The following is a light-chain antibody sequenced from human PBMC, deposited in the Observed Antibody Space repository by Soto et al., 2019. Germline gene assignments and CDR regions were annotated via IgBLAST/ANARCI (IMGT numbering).Light chain of an antibody. J-gene: IGLJ1*01. CDR2: EVS. CDR1: SSDVGGYNC. Sequence: QSVLTQPASVSGSPGQSITISCTGTSSDVGGYNCVSWYQQHPGKAPKLMIYEVSNRPSGVSNRFSGSKSGNTASLTISGLQAEDEADYYCSSYTSSSTLVFGTGTKSPS. CDR3: SSYTSSSTLV. V-gene: IGLV2-14*01.